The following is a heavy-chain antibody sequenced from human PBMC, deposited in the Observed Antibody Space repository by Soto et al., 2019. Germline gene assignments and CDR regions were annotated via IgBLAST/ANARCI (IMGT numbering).Heavy chain of an antibody. Sequence: QVQLVESGGGVVQPGTSLRLSCVASGFGFNFFGIHWVRQAPGKGLEWVAGISGDATRIYYAEDLKGRVTISRVNSENPLYLQMNSLRPEDTALYYWARDKDAGWCVMDVWGQGTTVIV. D-gene: IGHD3-9*01. CDR1: GFGFNFFG. V-gene: IGHV3-30*03. J-gene: IGHJ6*02. CDR2: ISGDATRI. CDR3: ARDKDAGWCVMDV.